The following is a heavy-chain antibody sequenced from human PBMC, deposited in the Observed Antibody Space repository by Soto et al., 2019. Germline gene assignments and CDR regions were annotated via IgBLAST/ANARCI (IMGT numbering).Heavy chain of an antibody. D-gene: IGHD4-17*01. V-gene: IGHV3-33*01. CDR1: GFTFSSYG. CDR2: IWYDGSNK. CDR3: ARGDADYGGLDY. Sequence: QVQLVESGGGVVQPGRSLRLSCAASGFTFSSYGMHWVRQAPGKGLEWVAVIWYDGSNKYYADSVKGRFTISRDNSKNTLYLQTNSLRAEDTAVYYCARGDADYGGLDYWGQGTLVTVSS. J-gene: IGHJ4*02.